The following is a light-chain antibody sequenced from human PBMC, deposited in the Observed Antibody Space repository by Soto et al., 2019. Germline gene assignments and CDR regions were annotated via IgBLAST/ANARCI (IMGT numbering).Light chain of an antibody. CDR2: AAS. Sequence: DIQLTQSPSFLSASVGDRVTITCRASQSISSYLAWYQQKPGKAPKLLIFAASTLQSGVPSRFSGSGSGTEFTLTISSLQHEDFSTYYCQQLSSDPPLTFGQGTKVEIK. J-gene: IGKJ1*01. V-gene: IGKV1-9*01. CDR3: QQLSSDPPLT. CDR1: QSISSY.